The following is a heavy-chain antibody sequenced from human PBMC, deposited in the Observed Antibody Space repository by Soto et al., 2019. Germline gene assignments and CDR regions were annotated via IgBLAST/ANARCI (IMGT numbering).Heavy chain of an antibody. J-gene: IGHJ6*03. CDR2: MNPNSGNT. CDR3: ARGELELHYYYYYMDV. V-gene: IGHV1-8*01. Sequence: ASVKVSCKASGYTFTSYDINWVRQATGQGLEWMGWMNPNSGNTGYAQKFQGRVTMTRNTSISTAYMELSSLRSEDTAVYYCARGELELHYYYYYMDVWGKGTTVTVSS. D-gene: IGHD1-7*01. CDR1: GYTFTSYD.